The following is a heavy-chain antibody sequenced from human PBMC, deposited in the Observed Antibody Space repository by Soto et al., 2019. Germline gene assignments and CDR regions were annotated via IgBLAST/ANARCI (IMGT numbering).Heavy chain of an antibody. CDR3: ARDRRYSSSSTYYYYYGMDV. Sequence: SVKVSCKASGGTFSSYAISWVRQAPGQGLEWMGGIIPIFGTANYAQKFQGRVTITADESTSTAYMELSSLRSEDTAVYYCARDRRYSSSSTYYYYYGMDVWGQGTTVTVSS. D-gene: IGHD6-6*01. V-gene: IGHV1-69*13. CDR2: IIPIFGTA. J-gene: IGHJ6*02. CDR1: GGTFSSYA.